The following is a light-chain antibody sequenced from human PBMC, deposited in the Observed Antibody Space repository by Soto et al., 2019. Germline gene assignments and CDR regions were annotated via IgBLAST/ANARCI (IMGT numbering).Light chain of an antibody. V-gene: IGKV3-20*01. CDR3: QQYGSSPPVT. Sequence: EIVLTQSPGTLSLSPGERATLSCRASQSVSSSYLAWYQQKPGQAPRLLIYGASSRATGIPDRFRGSGSGTDFTLTIGRLEPEDFAVYYCQQYGSSPPVTFGQGTTLEIK. CDR1: QSVSSSY. CDR2: GAS. J-gene: IGKJ2*01.